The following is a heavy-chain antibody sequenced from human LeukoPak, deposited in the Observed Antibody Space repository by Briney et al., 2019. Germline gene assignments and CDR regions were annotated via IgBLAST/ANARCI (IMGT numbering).Heavy chain of an antibody. Sequence: SETLSLTCAVYGGSFSGYYWSWIRQPPGKGLEWIGEINHSGSTNYNPSLKSRVTISVDTSKNQFSLNLNSVTAADTAVYYCARGPTTVTRAFDYWGQGALVTVSS. CDR1: GGSFSGYY. CDR2: INHSGST. V-gene: IGHV4-34*01. CDR3: ARGPTTVTRAFDY. J-gene: IGHJ4*02. D-gene: IGHD4-17*01.